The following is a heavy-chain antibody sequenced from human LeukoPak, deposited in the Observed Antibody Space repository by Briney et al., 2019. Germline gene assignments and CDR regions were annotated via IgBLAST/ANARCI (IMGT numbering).Heavy chain of an antibody. J-gene: IGHJ5*02. CDR1: GGSFSGYY. Sequence: SETLSLTCAVYGGSFSGYYWSWIRQPPGKGLEWIGEINHSGSTNYNPSLKSRVTISVDTSKNQFSLKVSSVTAADTAVYYCARGKIFGVANWFDPWGQGTLVTVSS. CDR3: ARGKIFGVANWFDP. CDR2: INHSGST. V-gene: IGHV4-34*01. D-gene: IGHD3-3*01.